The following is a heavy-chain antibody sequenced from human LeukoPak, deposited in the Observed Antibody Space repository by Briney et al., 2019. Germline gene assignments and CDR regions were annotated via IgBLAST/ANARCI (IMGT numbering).Heavy chain of an antibody. V-gene: IGHV4-39*01. D-gene: IGHD4-23*01. CDR2: IYYSGNT. J-gene: IGHJ5*02. CDR3: PRHWLKHGGNSGWFDP. Sequence: SETLSLTCTVSGGSISTNVYYWVWIRQPPGKGLEWIGSIYYSGNTYYNPSLKSRVTISVDTSKNQFSLQLNSVTAADTAVYYCPRHWLKHGGNSGWFDPWGQGTLVTVSS. CDR1: GGSISTNVYY.